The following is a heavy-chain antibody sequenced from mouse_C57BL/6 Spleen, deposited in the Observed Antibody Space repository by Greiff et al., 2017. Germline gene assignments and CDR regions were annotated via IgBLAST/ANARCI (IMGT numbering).Heavy chain of an antibody. CDR2: IWSDGST. CDR3: ARQTTVVTAQATEYAMDY. J-gene: IGHJ4*01. Sequence: VQLVESGPGLVAPSQSLSITCTVSGFSLTSYGVHWVRQPPGKGLEWLVVIWSDGSTTYNSALKSRLSISKDNSKSQVFLKMNSLQTDDTAMYYCARQTTVVTAQATEYAMDYWGQGTSGTVSS. D-gene: IGHD3-2*02. V-gene: IGHV2-6-1*01. CDR1: GFSLTSYG.